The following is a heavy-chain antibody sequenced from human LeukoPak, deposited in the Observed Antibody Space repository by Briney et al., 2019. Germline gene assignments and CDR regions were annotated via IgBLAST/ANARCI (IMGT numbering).Heavy chain of an antibody. CDR1: GFTFNGFE. Sequence: WGTLNFTSAASGFTFNGFEMMQGGPGPGIGLVWVLYISSSGSTIYYADSVKGRFTISRDNAKNSLYLQMNSLRAEDTAVYYCAREALSADVWGKGTTVTVSS. V-gene: IGHV3-48*03. CDR3: AREALSADV. J-gene: IGHJ6*04. CDR2: ISSSGSTI. D-gene: IGHD2/OR15-2a*01.